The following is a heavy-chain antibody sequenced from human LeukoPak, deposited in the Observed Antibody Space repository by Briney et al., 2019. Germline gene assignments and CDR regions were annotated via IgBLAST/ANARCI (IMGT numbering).Heavy chain of an antibody. V-gene: IGHV3-7*01. D-gene: IGHD1-26*01. CDR1: GFTFSNYW. CDR2: IKEDGSEK. Sequence: GGSLRLSCAASGFTFSNYWMTWVRQAPGKGLEWVAKIKEDGSEKYYVVSVEGRFTISRDNAENSLYLQMNSLRAEDTAVYYCARGGQYHYWGQGTLVTVSS. CDR3: ARGGQYHY. J-gene: IGHJ4*02.